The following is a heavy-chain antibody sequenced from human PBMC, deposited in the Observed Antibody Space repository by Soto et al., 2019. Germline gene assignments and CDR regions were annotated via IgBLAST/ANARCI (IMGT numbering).Heavy chain of an antibody. J-gene: IGHJ6*03. CDR3: ARSYVTDMVGVPAVKDYMDV. CDR1: GGSIISRNYY. Sequence: TSETLCLTCTVSGGSIISRNYYWGRIRQPPGKGLEWIGSLYYSGSTYYNPSLKSRVTTSVDTSKNQFSLKLSSVTAADTAVYYCARSYVTDMVGVPAVKDYMDVWGKGTTVTVSS. D-gene: IGHD2-2*01. V-gene: IGHV4-39*01. CDR2: LYYSGST.